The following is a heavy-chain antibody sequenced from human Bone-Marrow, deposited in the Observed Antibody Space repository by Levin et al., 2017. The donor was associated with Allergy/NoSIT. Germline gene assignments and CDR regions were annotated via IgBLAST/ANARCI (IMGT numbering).Heavy chain of an antibody. Sequence: SQTLSLTCTVSGGSISSGDYFWTWIRQPPGKGLEWIGYIHYRGNTFYNPSLQSRVTISLDTSMNQFSLRLSSVTAADTAFYYCARDSDFGSGSYFNFFDPWGQGTLVTVSS. V-gene: IGHV4-30-4*01. D-gene: IGHD3-10*01. CDR2: IHYRGNT. CDR3: ARDSDFGSGSYFNFFDP. J-gene: IGHJ5*02. CDR1: GGSISSGDYF.